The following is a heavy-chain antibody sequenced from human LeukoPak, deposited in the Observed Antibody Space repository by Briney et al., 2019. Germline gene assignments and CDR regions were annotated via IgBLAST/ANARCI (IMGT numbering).Heavy chain of an antibody. D-gene: IGHD7-27*01. V-gene: IGHV4-59*01. Sequence: SETLSLTCTVSGGSISSYYWSWIRQPPGRGLEWIGYIYYSGSTNYNPSLKSRVTISVDTSKNQFSLKLSSVTAADTAVYYCARAISGGGYWFDPWGQGTLVTVSS. CDR2: IYYSGST. J-gene: IGHJ5*02. CDR3: ARAISGGGYWFDP. CDR1: GGSISSYY.